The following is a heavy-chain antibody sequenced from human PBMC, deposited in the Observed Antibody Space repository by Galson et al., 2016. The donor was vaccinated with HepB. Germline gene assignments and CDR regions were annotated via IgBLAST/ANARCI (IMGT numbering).Heavy chain of an antibody. CDR1: GFTFSNAW. Sequence: SLRLSCAAPGFTFSNAWMSWVRQAPGKGLEWVGRIKSKTDGGTTDYAAPVKGRFTISRDYSKNTLYLQMNSLKTEDTAVYYCTTASNYYDSSGYHHNAFDIWGQGTMVTVSS. V-gene: IGHV3-15*01. D-gene: IGHD3-22*01. J-gene: IGHJ3*02. CDR3: TTASNYYDSSGYHHNAFDI. CDR2: IKSKTDGGTT.